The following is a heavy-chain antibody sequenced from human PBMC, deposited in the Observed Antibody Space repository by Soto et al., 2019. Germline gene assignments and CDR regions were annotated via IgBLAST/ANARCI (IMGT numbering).Heavy chain of an antibody. CDR2: ITAGGAST. J-gene: IGHJ4*02. CDR3: AKDCIRPYSSGWYADY. Sequence: EVLLLDSGGDLVQPGGSLRLSCAASGFTFNTYAMSWVRQAPGKGLEWVSAITAGGASTYYADSVKGRFTISRDNSRNTLYLQMNSLRAEDTAVYYCAKDCIRPYSSGWYADYWGQGTLVTVSS. CDR1: GFTFNTYA. D-gene: IGHD6-19*01. V-gene: IGHV3-23*01.